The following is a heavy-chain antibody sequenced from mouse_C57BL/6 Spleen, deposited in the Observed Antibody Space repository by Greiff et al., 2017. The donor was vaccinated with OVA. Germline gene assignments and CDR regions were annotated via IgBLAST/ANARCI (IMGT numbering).Heavy chain of an antibody. Sequence: EVQRVESGGGLVKPGGSLKLSCAASGFTFSSYAMSWVRQTPEKRLEWVATISDGGSYTYYPDNVKGRFTISRDNAKNNLYLQMSHLKSEDTAMYYCARDSNFPFAYWGQGTLVTVSA. V-gene: IGHV5-4*01. CDR2: ISDGGSYT. J-gene: IGHJ3*01. CDR3: ARDSNFPFAY. CDR1: GFTFSSYA. D-gene: IGHD2-5*01.